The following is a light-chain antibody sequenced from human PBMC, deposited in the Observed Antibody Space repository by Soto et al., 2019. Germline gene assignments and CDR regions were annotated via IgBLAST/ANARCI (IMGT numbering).Light chain of an antibody. CDR3: CSYGGSLYV. CDR2: DVN. V-gene: IGLV2-11*01. Sequence: QSVLTQPHSVSGSPGQSVAISCSGTSSDVGGYNYVSWYQQHPGKAPKLIIFDVNKRPSGVPDRFSGSKSGSTASLTISGLQAEDEADYYCCSYGGSLYVVGTGTKLTVL. CDR1: SSDVGGYNY. J-gene: IGLJ1*01.